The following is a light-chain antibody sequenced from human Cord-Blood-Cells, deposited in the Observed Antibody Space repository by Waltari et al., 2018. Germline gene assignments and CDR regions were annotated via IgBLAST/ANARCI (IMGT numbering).Light chain of an antibody. J-gene: IGLJ3*02. CDR2: DGS. CDR1: SSYVGGYNY. Sequence: QSALTQPASVSGSPGQSITLSCTGTSSYVGGYNYVSWYQQHPGKAPKLMIYDGSNRPSGVSDRFAGSKSGNTASLTISGLQAEDEADYYCSAYTSSSTWVFGGGTKLTVL. V-gene: IGLV2-14*03. CDR3: SAYTSSSTWV.